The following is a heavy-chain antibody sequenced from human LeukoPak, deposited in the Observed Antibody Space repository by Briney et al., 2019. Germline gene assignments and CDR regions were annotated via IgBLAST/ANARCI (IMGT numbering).Heavy chain of an antibody. D-gene: IGHD1-26*01. V-gene: IGHV4-59*01. J-gene: IGHJ4*02. Sequence: PSETLSLTCTVSGGSISSYYWSWIRQPPGKGLEWIGYIYYSGSTNYNPSLKSRVTISVDTSKNQFSLKLSSVTVADTAVYYCARGERYSGSYYPYWGQGTLVTVSS. CDR3: ARGERYSGSYYPY. CDR2: IYYSGST. CDR1: GGSISSYY.